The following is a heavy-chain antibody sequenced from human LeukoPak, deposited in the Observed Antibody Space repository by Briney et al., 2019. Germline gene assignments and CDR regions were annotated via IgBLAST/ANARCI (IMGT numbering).Heavy chain of an antibody. CDR2: ISSSGTI. CDR1: GFTFSSYE. Sequence: PGGSLRLSCAASGFTFSSYEMNWVRQAPGKGLDWVSYISSSGTIYYADPVKGRFTISRDNAKNSLYLQMNSLRAEDTAVYYCAREGYDAFDYWGQGILVTVSS. D-gene: IGHD5-18*01. CDR3: AREGYDAFDY. J-gene: IGHJ4*02. V-gene: IGHV3-48*03.